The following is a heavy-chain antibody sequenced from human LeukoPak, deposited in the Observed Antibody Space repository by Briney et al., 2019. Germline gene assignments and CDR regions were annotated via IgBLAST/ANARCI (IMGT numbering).Heavy chain of an antibody. CDR1: GGSISGYH. Sequence: SETLSLTCTISGGSISGYHWGWIRQPPGKRLEFIGFISYSGNTKYNPSLKSRVTISIDTSKNQFSLKLTSVTAADTAVYYCARGPNWNDALRFDPWGQGTLVTVSS. D-gene: IGHD1-1*01. CDR3: ARGPNWNDALRFDP. J-gene: IGHJ5*02. CDR2: ISYSGNT. V-gene: IGHV4-59*12.